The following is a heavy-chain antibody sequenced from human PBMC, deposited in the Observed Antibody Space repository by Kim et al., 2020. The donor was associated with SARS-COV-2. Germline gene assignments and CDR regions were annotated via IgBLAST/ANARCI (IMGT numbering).Heavy chain of an antibody. J-gene: IGHJ6*02. CDR1: GFTFDDYT. Sequence: GGSLRLSCAASGFTFDDYTMHWVRQAPGKGLEWVSLISCDGGSTYYADSVKGRFTISRDNSKNSLYLQMNSLRTEDTALYYCAKDITTMVRGVITHYYYGMDVWGPGTTVTVSS. V-gene: IGHV3-43*01. D-gene: IGHD3-10*01. CDR2: ISCDGGST. CDR3: AKDITTMVRGVITHYYYGMDV.